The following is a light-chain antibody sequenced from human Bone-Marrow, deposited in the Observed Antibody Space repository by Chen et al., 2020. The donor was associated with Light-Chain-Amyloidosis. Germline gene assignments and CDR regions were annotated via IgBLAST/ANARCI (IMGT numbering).Light chain of an antibody. CDR1: NIGSTS. CDR3: QVWDRSSDRAV. J-gene: IGLJ3*02. CDR2: DDS. Sequence: SYVLTQPSSVSVAPGQPATLACGGNNIGSTSVHWYQQTPGQAPLLVVYDDSDRPSGIPGRLSGSNSGNTATLTSSRVEAGDEADYYCQVWDRSSDRAVFGGGTKLTVL. V-gene: IGLV3-21*02.